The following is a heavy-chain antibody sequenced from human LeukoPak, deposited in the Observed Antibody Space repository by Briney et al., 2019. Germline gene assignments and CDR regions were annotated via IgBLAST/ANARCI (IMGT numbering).Heavy chain of an antibody. Sequence: ASVKVSCKASGGTFSSNAISWVRQAPGQGLEWMGRINPNSGGTNYAQKFQGRVTMTRDTSISTAYMELSRLRSDDTAVYYCARVQSLTHFDYWGQGTLVTVSS. CDR3: ARVQSLTHFDY. V-gene: IGHV1-2*06. J-gene: IGHJ4*02. CDR2: INPNSGGT. CDR1: GGTFSSNA.